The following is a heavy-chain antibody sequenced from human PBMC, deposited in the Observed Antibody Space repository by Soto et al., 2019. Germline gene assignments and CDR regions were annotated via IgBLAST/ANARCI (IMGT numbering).Heavy chain of an antibody. CDR3: ARVEMVRGVIIPPAWFDP. V-gene: IGHV1-3*01. Sequence: GASVKVSCKASGYTFTSYAMHWVRQAPGQRLEWMGWINAGNGNAKYSQKFQGRVTITRDTSASTAYMELSSLRSEDTAVYYCARVEMVRGVIIPPAWFDPWGQGTLVTVSS. CDR1: GYTFTSYA. D-gene: IGHD3-10*01. CDR2: INAGNGNA. J-gene: IGHJ5*02.